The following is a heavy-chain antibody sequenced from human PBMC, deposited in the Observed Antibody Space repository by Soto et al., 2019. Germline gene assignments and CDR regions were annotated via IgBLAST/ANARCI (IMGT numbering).Heavy chain of an antibody. CDR2: ISGSGGST. CDR1: GFTFSSYA. J-gene: IGHJ6*02. Sequence: GGSLRLSCAASGFTFSSYAMSWVRQAPGKGLEWVSAISGSGGSTYYADSVKGRFTISRDNSENTLYLQMNSLRAEDTAVYYCAKGLSTYYHYYGMDVWGQGTTVTVSS. CDR3: AKGLSTYYHYYGMDV. V-gene: IGHV3-23*01.